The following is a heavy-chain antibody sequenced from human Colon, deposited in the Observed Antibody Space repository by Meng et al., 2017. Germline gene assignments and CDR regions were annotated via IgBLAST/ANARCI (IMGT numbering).Heavy chain of an antibody. D-gene: IGHD3-10*01. V-gene: IGHV4-39*07. J-gene: IGHJ4*02. CDR2: TYYSGNT. Sequence: SEILSPTCTAPGGPTSSSSYYWGWIRQPPGKGLEWIGSTYYSGNTHYNPSPKSRVTISGDASNIQFSLKLSSATAADTAVYYCAGSLYYGSGNSYNAKRPFDHWGQGILVTVSS. CDR3: AGSLYYGSGNSYNAKRPFDH. CDR1: GGPTSSSSYY.